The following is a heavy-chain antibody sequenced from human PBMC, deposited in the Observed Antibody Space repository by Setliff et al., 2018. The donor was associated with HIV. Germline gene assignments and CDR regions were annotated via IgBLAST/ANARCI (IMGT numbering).Heavy chain of an antibody. J-gene: IGHJ4*02. Sequence: PSETLSLTCAVYGGSLSGYYWSWIRQPPGKGLEWFGEINHSGSTNYNPSLKSRVTISVDTSKNQFSLELSSATAADTAVYYCARSRLHYYVSSGYYPSDFDYWGQGTLVAVSS. CDR1: GGSLSGYY. CDR3: ARSRLHYYVSSGYYPSDFDY. V-gene: IGHV4-34*01. CDR2: INHSGST. D-gene: IGHD3-22*01.